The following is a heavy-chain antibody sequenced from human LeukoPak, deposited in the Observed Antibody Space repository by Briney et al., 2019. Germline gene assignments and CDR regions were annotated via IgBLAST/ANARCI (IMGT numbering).Heavy chain of an antibody. J-gene: IGHJ5*02. CDR2: ISAYNGNT. CDR3: ARGNRRLFDP. V-gene: IGHV1-18*01. Sequence: ASVKVSCKASGYTFTSYGISWVRQAPGQGLEWMGWISAYNGNTNYAQKFQGRVTMTRDTSISTAYMELSRLRSDDTAVYYCARGNRRLFDPWGQGTLVTVSS. CDR1: GYTFTSYG. D-gene: IGHD1-14*01.